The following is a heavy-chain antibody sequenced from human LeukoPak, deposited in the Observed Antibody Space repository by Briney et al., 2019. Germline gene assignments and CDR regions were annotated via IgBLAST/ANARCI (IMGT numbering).Heavy chain of an antibody. CDR2: INPASGGT. J-gene: IGHJ4*02. CDR3: ARRLATSTAPDY. CDR1: GYTFTGYY. V-gene: IGHV1-2*02. Sequence: ASVKVSCKASGYTFTGYYMHWVRQAPGQGLEWMGWINPASGGTNYAQKFQGRDTMTRDTSISTAYMELTGLRSDDTAVYYCARRLATSTAPDYWGQGTLVTVSS. D-gene: IGHD5-24*01.